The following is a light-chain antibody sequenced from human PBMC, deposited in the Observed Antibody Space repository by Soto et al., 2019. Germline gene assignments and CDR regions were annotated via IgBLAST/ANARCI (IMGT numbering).Light chain of an antibody. Sequence: EIVLTQSPASLSLSPGQRATLSCRASQNIGSDLAWYQQRPGQAPRLLIYDASTRATGIPARFSGSGSGTDFTLTISSLESEDFALYYCQQRSNWPPFGGGTKVEIE. CDR3: QQRSNWPP. J-gene: IGKJ4*02. V-gene: IGKV3-11*01. CDR2: DAS. CDR1: QNIGSD.